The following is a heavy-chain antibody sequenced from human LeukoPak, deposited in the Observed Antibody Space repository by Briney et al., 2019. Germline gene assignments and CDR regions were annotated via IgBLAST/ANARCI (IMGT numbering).Heavy chain of an antibody. D-gene: IGHD3-3*01. J-gene: IGHJ1*01. Sequence: PSETLSLTCTVSGGSISSGSYYWSWIRQPAGKGLEWIGRIYTSGSTNYNPSLKSRVTISVDTSKNQFSLKLSSVTAADTAVYYCARAHDFWSGYYQESGYFQHWGQGTLVTVSS. CDR2: IYTSGST. CDR3: ARAHDFWSGYYQESGYFQH. CDR1: GGSISSGSYY. V-gene: IGHV4-61*02.